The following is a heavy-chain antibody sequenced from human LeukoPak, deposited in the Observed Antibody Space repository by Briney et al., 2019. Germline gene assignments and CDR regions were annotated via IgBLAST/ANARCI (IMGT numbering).Heavy chain of an antibody. CDR2: IKTKTDGGTI. D-gene: IGHD4-17*01. J-gene: IGHJ4*02. Sequence: PGGSLRLSCAAAGFTFSNAWMSWVRRAPGKGREWVGRIKTKTDGGTIDYAAPVKGRFTISRDDSKNTVYLQMNSLKTEDTAVYYCTTTPHGERGWAQGTLVTVSS. V-gene: IGHV3-15*01. CDR3: TTTPHGERG. CDR1: GFTFSNAW.